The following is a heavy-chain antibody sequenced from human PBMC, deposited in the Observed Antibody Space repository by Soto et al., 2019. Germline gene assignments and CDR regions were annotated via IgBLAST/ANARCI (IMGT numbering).Heavy chain of an antibody. D-gene: IGHD2-15*01. CDR2: IYHTGTT. Sequence: SETLSLTCAVSGDSIIGIYHWAWIRQSPGRGLEWIASIYHTGTTYYSPSLKSRVTVSVDTSKNQLSLRVNSVTAADTAVYYCLRVVEAATRHTDSDSWGQGILVTVSS. CDR1: GDSIIGIYH. J-gene: IGHJ4*02. CDR3: LRVVEAATRHTDSDS. V-gene: IGHV4-38-2*01.